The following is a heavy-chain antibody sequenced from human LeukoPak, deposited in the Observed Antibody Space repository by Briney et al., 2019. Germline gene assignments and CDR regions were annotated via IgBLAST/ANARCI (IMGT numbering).Heavy chain of an antibody. CDR2: IYYRGTS. Sequence: PSETLSLTCTVSGGSISGYYWSWIRQPPGQGLEWIGFIYYRGTSKYNPSLMSRVTMSVDTSKNQVSLKLSSVTAADTAVYYCARHYCSGGNCYYFDHWGQGTLVTASS. V-gene: IGHV4-59*08. CDR1: GGSISGYY. D-gene: IGHD2-15*01. CDR3: ARHYCSGGNCYYFDH. J-gene: IGHJ4*02.